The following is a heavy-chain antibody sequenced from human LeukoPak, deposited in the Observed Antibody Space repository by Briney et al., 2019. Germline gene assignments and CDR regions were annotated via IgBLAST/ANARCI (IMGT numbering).Heavy chain of an antibody. V-gene: IGHV4-4*02. CDR2: IYHSGSA. CDR1: GGSISSSNW. J-gene: IGHJ4*02. D-gene: IGHD3-22*01. Sequence: SETLSLTCAVSGGSISSSNWWSWVRQPPGKGLEWIGEIYHSGSANYNPSLKSRVTTSVDKSKNQFSLRLSSVTAADTAVYYCASAGHDGIGYKVCWGQGTLVTVSS. CDR3: ASAGHDGIGYKVC.